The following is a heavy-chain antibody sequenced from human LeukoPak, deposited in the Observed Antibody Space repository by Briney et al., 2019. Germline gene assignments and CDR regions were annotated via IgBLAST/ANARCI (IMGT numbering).Heavy chain of an antibody. J-gene: IGHJ4*02. Sequence: SETLSLTCTVSGGSISSYYWSWIRQPPGKGLEWIGYISYSARTNYTPSLNRRVTISVHPSKHQFSLKLSSVTAADTAVYYCPRVLNYGEPFDYWRQGTLVTVSS. CDR1: GGSISSYY. CDR2: ISYSART. D-gene: IGHD4-17*01. CDR3: PRVLNYGEPFDY. V-gene: IGHV4-59*01.